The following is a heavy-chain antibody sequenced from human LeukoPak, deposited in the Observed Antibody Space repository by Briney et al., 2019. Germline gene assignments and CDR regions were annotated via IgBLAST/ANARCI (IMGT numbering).Heavy chain of an antibody. V-gene: IGHV1-46*01. D-gene: IGHD3-10*01. Sequence: ASVKVSCKASGYTFTSYVINWVRQAPGQGLEWMGIINPSGGSTSYAQKFQGRVTMTRDTSTSTVYMELSSLRSEDTAVYYCARDLGAFDIWGQGTMVTVSS. J-gene: IGHJ3*02. CDR1: GYTFTSYV. CDR2: INPSGGST. CDR3: ARDLGAFDI.